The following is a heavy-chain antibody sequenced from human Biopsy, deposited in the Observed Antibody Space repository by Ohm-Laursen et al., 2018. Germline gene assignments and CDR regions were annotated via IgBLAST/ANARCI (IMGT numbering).Heavy chain of an antibody. CDR1: GGSVSSNTNY. Sequence: SETLSLTCTVSGGSVSSNTNYWAWIRQPPGKGLEWIGSIFYSGIIYYNPSLKSRVSISVDTWKNQFSLNLNSVTAADTAVYYCARHPTGFWFDPWGQGTLVIVSS. J-gene: IGHJ5*02. CDR3: ARHPTGFWFDP. CDR2: IFYSGII. V-gene: IGHV4-39*01.